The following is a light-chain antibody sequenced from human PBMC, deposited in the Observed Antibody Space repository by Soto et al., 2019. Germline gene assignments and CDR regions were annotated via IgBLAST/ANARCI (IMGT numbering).Light chain of an antibody. V-gene: IGKV3D-7*01. J-gene: IGKJ5*01. Sequence: DIVMTQSPATLSVAPGERVTFSCRASQSVSSSYLAWYQQKPGQAPRRLIYGTSNRATGIPDRFSGSGSGTDFTLTISSLQPEDFATYYCQQSYSTPITFGRGTRLEIK. CDR3: QQSYSTPIT. CDR1: QSVSSSY. CDR2: GTS.